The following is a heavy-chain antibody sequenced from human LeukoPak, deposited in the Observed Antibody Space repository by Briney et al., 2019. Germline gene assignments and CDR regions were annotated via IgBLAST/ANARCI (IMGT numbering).Heavy chain of an antibody. V-gene: IGHV3-7*01. CDR2: IKQDGSEK. CDR1: GFTFSDYW. CDR3: ARDESRYSSSWYRN. Sequence: PGGSLRLSCAASGFTFSDYWMSWVRQAPGKGLEWVANIKQDGSEKYYADSVKGRFTISRDNAKNSLYLQMNSLRVEDTAVYYCARDESRYSSSWYRNWGQGTLVTVSS. D-gene: IGHD6-13*01. J-gene: IGHJ4*02.